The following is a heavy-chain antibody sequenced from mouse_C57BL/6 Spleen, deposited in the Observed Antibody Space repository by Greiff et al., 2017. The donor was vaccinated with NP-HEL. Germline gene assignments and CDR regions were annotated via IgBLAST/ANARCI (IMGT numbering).Heavy chain of an antibody. Sequence: EVQVVESGGGLVKPGGSLKLSCAASGFTFSDYGMHWVRQAPEKGLEWVAYISSGSSTIYYADTVKGRFTISRDNAKNTLFLQMTSLRSEDTAMYYCAKDGTAWFAYWGQGTLVTVSA. CDR2: ISSGSSTI. CDR1: GFTFSDYG. V-gene: IGHV5-17*01. J-gene: IGHJ3*01. D-gene: IGHD4-1*01. CDR3: AKDGTAWFAY.